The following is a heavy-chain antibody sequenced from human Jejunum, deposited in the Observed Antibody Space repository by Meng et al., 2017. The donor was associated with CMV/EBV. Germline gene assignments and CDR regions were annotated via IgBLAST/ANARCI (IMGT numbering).Heavy chain of an antibody. J-gene: IGHJ4*02. V-gene: IGHV3-74*01. CDR1: RFTYSNYW. Sequence: LSVSCPVSRFTYSNYWMHWVRQAPGTGLVWVSRINNDGSSTNYADSLKGRFTLSRDNAKNTLYLQMNSLRAEDTGVYYCARGLDYWGQGTLVTVSS. CDR3: ARGLDY. CDR2: INNDGSST.